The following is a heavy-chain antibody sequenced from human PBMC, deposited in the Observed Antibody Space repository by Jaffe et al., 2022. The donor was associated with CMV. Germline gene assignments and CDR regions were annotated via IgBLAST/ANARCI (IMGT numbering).Heavy chain of an antibody. CDR1: GFTFSSYA. V-gene: IGHV3-23*01. J-gene: IGHJ4*02. Sequence: EVQLLESGGGLVQPGGSLRLSCAASGFTFSSYAMSWVRQAPGKGLEWVSAISGSGGSTYYADSVKGRFTISRDNSKNTLYLQMNSLRAEDTAVYYCAKGAGVDSSSWYNYFDYWGQGTLVTVSS. D-gene: IGHD6-13*01. CDR2: ISGSGGST. CDR3: AKGAGVDSSSWYNYFDY.